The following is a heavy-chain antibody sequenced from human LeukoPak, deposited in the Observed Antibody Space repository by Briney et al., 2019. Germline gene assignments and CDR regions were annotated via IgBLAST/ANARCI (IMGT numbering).Heavy chain of an antibody. CDR3: AREGTDYYGSGSYTPFDY. Sequence: ASVKVSCKASGYTFTGYYMHWVRQAPGQGLEWMGWINTNTGNPTYAQGFTGRFVFSLDTSVSTAYLQISSLKAEDTAVYHCAREGTDYYGSGSYTPFDYWGQGTLVTVSS. J-gene: IGHJ4*02. V-gene: IGHV7-4-1*02. CDR1: GYTFTGYY. D-gene: IGHD3-10*01. CDR2: INTNTGNP.